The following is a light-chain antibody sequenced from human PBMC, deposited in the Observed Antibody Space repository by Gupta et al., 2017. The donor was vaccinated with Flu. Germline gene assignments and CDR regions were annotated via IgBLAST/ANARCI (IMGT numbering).Light chain of an antibody. CDR2: PAS. CDR3: QHLNTFPPYT. Sequence: DIQLTQSPSFLSASVGDRVTITCRASQGISSSLAWFQHKPGRAPKLLIYPASTLQSGVPSTFSGSGSGTEFTLTISSLQPEDVATYYCQHLNTFPPYTFGQGTKLEIK. V-gene: IGKV1-9*01. J-gene: IGKJ2*01. CDR1: QGISSS.